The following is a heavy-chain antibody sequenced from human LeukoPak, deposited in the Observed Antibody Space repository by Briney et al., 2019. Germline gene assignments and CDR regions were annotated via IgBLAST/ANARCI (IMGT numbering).Heavy chain of an antibody. CDR2: IYTSGST. D-gene: IGHD5-18*01. Sequence: SETLSLTCTVSGGSISSYYWSWIRQPPGKGLEWIGYIYTSGSTNYNPSLKSRVTISVDTSKNQFSLKLSSVTAADTAVYYCARLARGYSYGYAEYWGRGTLVTVSS. CDR1: GGSISSYY. J-gene: IGHJ4*02. V-gene: IGHV4-4*09. CDR3: ARLARGYSYGYAEY.